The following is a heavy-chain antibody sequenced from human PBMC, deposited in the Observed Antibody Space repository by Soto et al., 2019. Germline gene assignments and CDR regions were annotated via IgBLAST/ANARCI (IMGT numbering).Heavy chain of an antibody. CDR2: TIPIFGTA. CDR1: GGTFSSYA. V-gene: IGHV1-69*06. D-gene: IGHD3-10*01. CDR3: ATRRNFGYYYGSGSYPNWFDP. J-gene: IGHJ5*02. Sequence: QVQLVQSGAEVKKPGSSVKVSCKASGGTFSSYAISWVRQAPGQGLEWMGGTIPIFGTANYAQKFQGRVTITADKSTSTAYMELSSLRSEDTAVYYCATRRNFGYYYGSGSYPNWFDPWGQGTLVTVSS.